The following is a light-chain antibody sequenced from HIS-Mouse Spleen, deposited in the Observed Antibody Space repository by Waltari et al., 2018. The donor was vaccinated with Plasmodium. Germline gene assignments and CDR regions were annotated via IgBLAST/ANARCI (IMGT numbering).Light chain of an antibody. CDR3: SSYAGSNNLV. CDR1: SRAVGVSNH. V-gene: IGLV2-8*01. Sequence: QSALTQPPSASGSPGQSVTTSCTGPSRAVGVSNHVFWYQQHPGKAPKLMIYEVLKRPSGVPDRFSGSKSGNTASLTVSGLQAEDEADYYCSSYAGSNNLVFGGGTKLTVL. J-gene: IGLJ2*01. CDR2: EVL.